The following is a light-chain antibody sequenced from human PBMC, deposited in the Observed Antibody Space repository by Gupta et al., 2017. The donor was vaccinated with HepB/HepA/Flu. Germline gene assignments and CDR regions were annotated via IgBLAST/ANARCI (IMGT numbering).Light chain of an antibody. CDR3: QQRYSNPSALT. V-gene: IGKV1-39*01. Sequence: DIQMTQSPSSLSASVGDRVTITCRASQSISSYLNWYQQKPGKAPKLLIYAASSLQRGVPSRFSGSGDGTDFTLTISSRQPEDFATYYCQQRYSNPSALTFGGGTKVEIK. CDR2: AAS. J-gene: IGKJ4*01. CDR1: QSISSY.